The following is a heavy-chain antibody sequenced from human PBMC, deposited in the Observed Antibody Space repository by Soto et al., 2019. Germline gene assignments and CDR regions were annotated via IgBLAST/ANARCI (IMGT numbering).Heavy chain of an antibody. CDR1: GFTFSSYA. CDR2: ISGSGGST. Sequence: PGGSLRLSCSASGFTFSSYAMSWVRQAPGKGLEWVSAISGSGGSTYYADSVKGRFTISRDNSKNTLYLQMNSLRAEDTAVYYCAKVGYNFGITGSQYYYGMDVWGQGTTVTVSS. CDR3: AKVGYNFGITGSQYYYGMDV. V-gene: IGHV3-23*01. J-gene: IGHJ6*02. D-gene: IGHD1-20*01.